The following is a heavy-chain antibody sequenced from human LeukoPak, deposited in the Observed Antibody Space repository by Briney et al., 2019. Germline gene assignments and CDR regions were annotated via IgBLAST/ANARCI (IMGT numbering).Heavy chain of an antibody. J-gene: IGHJ4*02. Sequence: WICLIYYRATTYYNPSLKIGVTISVDTSKKQFSLKLSSVTAADTAVYYCAMRGGYEPTHDYWGQGTLVTVSS. V-gene: IGHV4-59*05. CDR2: IYYRATT. D-gene: IGHD5-12*01. CDR3: AMRGGYEPTHDY.